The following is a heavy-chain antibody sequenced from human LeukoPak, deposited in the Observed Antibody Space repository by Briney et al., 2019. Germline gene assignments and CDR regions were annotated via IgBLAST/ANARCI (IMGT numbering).Heavy chain of an antibody. J-gene: IGHJ4*02. Sequence: TSETLSLTCTVSGGSINGYYWSWIRQPPGKGLEWIGYINYRGTTKYNPSLKSRVITSVDTSKNQFSLKLTSVTAADTAIYYCARQGNWNLDYWGQGTLVTVSS. CDR3: ARQGNWNLDY. D-gene: IGHD1-1*01. CDR2: INYRGTT. V-gene: IGHV4-59*08. CDR1: GGSINGYY.